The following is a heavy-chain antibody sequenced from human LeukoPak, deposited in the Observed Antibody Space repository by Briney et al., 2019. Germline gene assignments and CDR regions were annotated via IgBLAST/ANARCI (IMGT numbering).Heavy chain of an antibody. Sequence: GESLKISCKGSGYCFITYWVGWVGQMPGKGLEWMAFISPGESDTRYCPSLQGQVTISADKSTSTAYLQWSSLRASDTAMYYCARQSPGYYGSGSYTDYWGQGTLVTVSS. CDR2: ISPGESDT. CDR1: GYCFITYW. D-gene: IGHD3-10*01. CDR3: ARQSPGYYGSGSYTDY. J-gene: IGHJ4*02. V-gene: IGHV5-51*01.